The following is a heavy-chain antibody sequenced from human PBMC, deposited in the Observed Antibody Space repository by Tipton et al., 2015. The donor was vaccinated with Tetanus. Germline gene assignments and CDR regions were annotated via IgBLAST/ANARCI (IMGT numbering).Heavy chain of an antibody. J-gene: IGHJ5*01. D-gene: IGHD6-13*01. Sequence: SLRLSCAASGFTFSIYGMYWVRQAPGKGLEWVAFISYDGSTEYYAKSVKGRFTISRDNSKHTLYLQMNSLGPEDTAVYYCAKDLRYLSSWHDSWGQGALSPSPQ. CDR1: GFTFSIYG. CDR2: ISYDGSTE. CDR3: AKDLRYLSSWHDS. V-gene: IGHV3-30*18.